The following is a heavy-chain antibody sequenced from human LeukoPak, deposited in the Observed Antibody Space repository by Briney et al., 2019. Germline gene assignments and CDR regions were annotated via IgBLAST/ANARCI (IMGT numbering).Heavy chain of an antibody. J-gene: IGHJ4*02. CDR3: ASTYCSGGSCYWRVIDY. Sequence: ASVKVSCKASGYTFSDFHMHWVRQAPGQGLEWMGWINPNSGGTNYAQKFQGRVTMTRDTSISTAYMELSRLRSDDTAVYYCASTYCSGGSCYWRVIDYWGQGTLVTVSS. V-gene: IGHV1-2*02. CDR1: GYTFSDFH. D-gene: IGHD2-15*01. CDR2: INPNSGGT.